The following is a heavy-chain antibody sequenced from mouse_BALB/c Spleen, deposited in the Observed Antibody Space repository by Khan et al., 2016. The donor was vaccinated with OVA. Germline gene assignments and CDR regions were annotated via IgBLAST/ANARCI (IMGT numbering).Heavy chain of an antibody. D-gene: IGHD2-1*01. Sequence: EVQLQESGPDLVKPSQSLSLTCTVTGYSITSGYSWHWIRQFPGNKLEWMGYIYHSGSINYNPSLKSRFSITRDTSKNLFFLQLNSVTPEDTATYYCARDGNYMDYWGQGTSVTVSS. CDR2: IYHSGSI. CDR3: ARDGNYMDY. V-gene: IGHV3-1*02. J-gene: IGHJ4*01. CDR1: GYSITSGYS.